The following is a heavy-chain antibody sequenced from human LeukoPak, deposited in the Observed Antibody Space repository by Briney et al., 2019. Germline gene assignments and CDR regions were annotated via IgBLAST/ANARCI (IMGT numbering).Heavy chain of an antibody. CDR2: IRYDGSNK. D-gene: IGHD1-26*01. Sequence: GGSLRLSCAASGFTFSSYGMHWVRQAPGKGLEWVAFIRYDGSNKYYADSVKGRFTISRDNSKNTLYLQMNSLRAEDTAVYYCARCSEQWELQGGDYFDYWGQGTLVTVSS. J-gene: IGHJ4*02. CDR3: ARCSEQWELQGGDYFDY. CDR1: GFTFSSYG. V-gene: IGHV3-30*02.